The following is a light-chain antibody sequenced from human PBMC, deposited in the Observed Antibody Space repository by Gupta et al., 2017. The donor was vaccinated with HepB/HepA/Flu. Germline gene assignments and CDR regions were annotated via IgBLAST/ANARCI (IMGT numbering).Light chain of an antibody. Sequence: QPVLTQSSSASASLGSSVKLTCTLSSGHSSYIIAWHQQQPGKAPRYLMKLEGSGSYNKGSRVPDRFSGSSSGADRYLTISNLQSEDEADYYCETWDSKVFGGGTKLTAL. J-gene: IGLJ2*01. CDR2: LEGSGSY. CDR3: ETWDSKV. V-gene: IGLV4-60*03. CDR1: SGHSSYI.